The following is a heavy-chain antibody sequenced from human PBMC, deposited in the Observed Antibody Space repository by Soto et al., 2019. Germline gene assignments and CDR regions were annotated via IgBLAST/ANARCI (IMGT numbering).Heavy chain of an antibody. J-gene: IGHJ5*02. CDR2: ISTNNGNT. Sequence: QVQLVQSGAEVKKPGASVKVSCKASGYTFTSYGISWVRQAPGQGLEWMGWISTNNGNTKYAQNFEARXTXPXXTSTSTAYRELRRLRADGTAVYYCERASSPGLFDPWCQGTLVTVSS. D-gene: IGHD6-6*01. CDR3: ERASSPGLFDP. CDR1: GYTFTSYG. V-gene: IGHV1-18*01.